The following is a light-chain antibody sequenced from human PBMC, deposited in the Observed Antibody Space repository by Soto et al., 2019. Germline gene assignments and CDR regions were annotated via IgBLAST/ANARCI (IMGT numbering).Light chain of an antibody. J-gene: IGKJ1*01. CDR3: QQYNSYSWT. Sequence: DIQMTQSPSTLSGSVGDRVTITCRASQTISSWLAWYQQKPGKAPNLLIYKASNLQSGVPSRFSGRGSGTEFTLTISTLQPDDIATYYCQQYNSYSWTFGQGTKV. CDR2: KAS. V-gene: IGKV1-5*03. CDR1: QTISSW.